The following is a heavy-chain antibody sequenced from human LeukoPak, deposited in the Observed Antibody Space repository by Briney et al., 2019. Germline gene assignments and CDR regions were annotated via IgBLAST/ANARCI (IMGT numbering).Heavy chain of an antibody. Sequence: GGSLRLSCAASGCTFSSYGMHWVRQAPGKGLEWVAFIRYDGSNKYYADSVKGRFTISRDNSKNTLYLQMNSLRAEDTAVYYCAKDHLYYFDYWGQGTPVTVSS. J-gene: IGHJ4*02. CDR3: AKDHLYYFDY. CDR1: GCTFSSYG. CDR2: IRYDGSNK. V-gene: IGHV3-30*02.